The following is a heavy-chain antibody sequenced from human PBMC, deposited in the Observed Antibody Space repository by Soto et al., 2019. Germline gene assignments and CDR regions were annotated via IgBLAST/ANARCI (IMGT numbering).Heavy chain of an antibody. D-gene: IGHD1-1*01. J-gene: IGHJ4*02. CDR1: GFSFSSND. Sequence: GGSLRLSCTASGFSFSSNDMSWVRQAPGKGLEWVSTLDKSGGSAFYADSVSGRFTISRDNSRNTLYLQMHSLRAEDTAFYYCAKDRIGQLAKFDYWGRGTLVTV. CDR2: LDKSGGSA. CDR3: AKDRIGQLAKFDY. V-gene: IGHV3-23*05.